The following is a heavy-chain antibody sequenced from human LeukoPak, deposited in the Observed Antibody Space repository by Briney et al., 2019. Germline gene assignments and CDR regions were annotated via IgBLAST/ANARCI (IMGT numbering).Heavy chain of an antibody. CDR2: IYTGGST. V-gene: IGHV3-53*01. Sequence: GGSLRLSCAASGFTISSNSMTWVRQAPGKGLEWVSTIYTGGSTYYADSVKGRFTISRDNSKNTLYLQMNSLRAEDTAVYYCARDSTAMIQAFDIWGQGTMVSVSS. D-gene: IGHD5-18*01. CDR3: ARDSTAMIQAFDI. CDR1: GFTISSNS. J-gene: IGHJ3*02.